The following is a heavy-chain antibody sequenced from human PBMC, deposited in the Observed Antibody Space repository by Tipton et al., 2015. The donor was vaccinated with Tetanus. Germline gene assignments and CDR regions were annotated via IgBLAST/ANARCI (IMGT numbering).Heavy chain of an antibody. J-gene: IGHJ4*02. Sequence: SLRLSCAASGFTFDDYAMHWVRQAPGKGLEWVSGISWNSVNIGYADSVRGRFTISRDNAKNSLYLQMSSLRPEDTALYYCAKDFRTRAIAVAGRGNFDYWGQGTLVTVSS. CDR1: GFTFDDYA. CDR2: ISWNSVNI. CDR3: AKDFRTRAIAVAGRGNFDY. V-gene: IGHV3-9*01. D-gene: IGHD6-19*01.